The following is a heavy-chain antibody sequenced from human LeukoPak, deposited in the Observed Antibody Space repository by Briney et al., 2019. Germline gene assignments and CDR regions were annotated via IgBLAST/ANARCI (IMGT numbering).Heavy chain of an antibody. CDR1: EFSLSTSGVG. Sequence: SGPTLVKPTQTLTLTCTFSEFSLSTSGVGVGWIRQPPGKALEWLAVIYWNDDKRYSSVLKSRLTITKDTSKNQVVLTMTNMDPVDTATYYCAHRGDITMVRGVSPIRGWFDPWGQGTLVTVSS. V-gene: IGHV2-5*01. J-gene: IGHJ5*02. CDR3: AHRGDITMVRGVSPIRGWFDP. CDR2: IYWNDDK. D-gene: IGHD3-10*01.